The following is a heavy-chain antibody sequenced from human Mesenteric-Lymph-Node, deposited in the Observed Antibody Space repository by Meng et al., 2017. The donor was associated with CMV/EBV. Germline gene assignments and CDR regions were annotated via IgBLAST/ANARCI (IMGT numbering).Heavy chain of an antibody. CDR2: INHSGST. CDR3: AYFGDLPPLW. J-gene: IGHJ4*02. V-gene: IGHV4-34*01. D-gene: IGHD3-16*01. Sequence: QVQLQRCGAELLKPAETLSLTCAVYGGSFSGYYWSWIRQPPGKGLEWIGEINHSGSTNYNPSLKSRVTISVDTSKNQFSLKLSSVTAADTAVYYCAYFGDLPPLWWGQGTLVTVSS. CDR1: GGSFSGYY.